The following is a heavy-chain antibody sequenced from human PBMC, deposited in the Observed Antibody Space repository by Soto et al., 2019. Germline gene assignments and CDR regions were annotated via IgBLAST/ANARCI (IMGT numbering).Heavy chain of an antibody. J-gene: IGHJ4*02. CDR1: GVSISSNYY. V-gene: IGHV4-4*02. CDR2: ISHIGSV. CDR3: ARSFGWYAIDY. D-gene: IGHD6-19*01. Sequence: QVLLQESGPGLGQPSGTLSLSCVVSGVSISSNYYWGWVRQPPGKGLEWLGDISHIGSVNYNPSLKSRVTISMDKSQNQFSLKVNSVAAADTAVYYCARSFGWYAIDYWGQGTLVIVSS.